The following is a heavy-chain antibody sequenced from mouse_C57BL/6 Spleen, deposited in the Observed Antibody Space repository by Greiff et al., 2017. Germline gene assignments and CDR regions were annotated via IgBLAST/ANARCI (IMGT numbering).Heavy chain of an antibody. CDR3: ARGYYYGSSLED. Sequence: VQLQESGAELVKPGASVKISCKASGYAFSSYWMNWVKQRPGKGLEWIGQIYPGDGDTNYNGKFKGKATLTADKSSSTAYMQLSSLTSEDSAVYFCARGYYYGSSLEDWGQGTTLTVSS. D-gene: IGHD1-1*01. V-gene: IGHV1-80*01. J-gene: IGHJ2*01. CDR1: GYAFSSYW. CDR2: IYPGDGDT.